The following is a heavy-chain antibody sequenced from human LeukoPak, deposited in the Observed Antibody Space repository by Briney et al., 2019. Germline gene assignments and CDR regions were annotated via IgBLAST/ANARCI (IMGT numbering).Heavy chain of an antibody. CDR3: ARVYSGISGAFDI. J-gene: IGHJ3*02. Sequence: GGSLRLSCAASGFTLSSYSMNWVRQAPGKGLEGVSSISRSSAYIYYADSVKGRFTISRDNAKNSLYLQMNSLRAEDTAVYYCARVYSGISGAFDIWGQGTMVTVSS. CDR1: GFTLSSYS. CDR2: ISRSSAYI. V-gene: IGHV3-21*01. D-gene: IGHD1-26*01.